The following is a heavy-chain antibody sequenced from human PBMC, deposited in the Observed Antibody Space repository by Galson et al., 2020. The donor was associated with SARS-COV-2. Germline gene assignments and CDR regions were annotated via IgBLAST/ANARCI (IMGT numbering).Heavy chain of an antibody. CDR2: MHYGGTT. Sequence: SQTLSLTCTVTGGSISSETYYWVWIRQPPGKGLEWIATMHYGGTTFYNMTLKSRLTVSIDRSQNQFSLNVRSVTAADTAIYYCARQRVSYGSNDYNDRDVWGRGTTVTV. V-gene: IGHV4-39*07. D-gene: IGHD3-10*01. J-gene: IGHJ6*03. CDR1: GGSISSETYY. CDR3: ARQRVSYGSNDYNDRDV.